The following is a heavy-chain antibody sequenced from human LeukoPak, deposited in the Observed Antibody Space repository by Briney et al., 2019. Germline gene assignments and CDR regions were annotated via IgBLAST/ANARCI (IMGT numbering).Heavy chain of an antibody. CDR2: IYTSGST. J-gene: IGHJ4*02. D-gene: IGHD3-10*01. CDR1: GDSISSYY. CDR3: ARGYGPRYYYGSGSSASWRGVSDYYFDY. V-gene: IGHV4-4*07. Sequence: SETLSLTCTVSGDSISSYYWSWIRQPAGKGLEWIGRIYTSGSTNYNPSLKSRVTMSVDTSKNQFSLKLSSVTAADTAVYYCARGYGPRYYYGSGSSASWRGVSDYYFDYWGQGTLVTISS.